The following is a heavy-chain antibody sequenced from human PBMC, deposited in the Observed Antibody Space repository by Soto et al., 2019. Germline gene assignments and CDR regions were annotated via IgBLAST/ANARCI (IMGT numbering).Heavy chain of an antibody. CDR3: ARHSDGDYDY. CDR2: IYYSGST. D-gene: IGHD4-17*01. V-gene: IGHV4-59*08. CDR1: GGSISSYY. J-gene: IGHJ4*02. Sequence: PSETLPLTCTVSGGSISSYYWSWIRQPPGKGLEWIGYIYYSGSTNYNPSLKSRVTISVDTSKNQFSLKLSSVTAADTAVYYCARHSDGDYDYWGQGTLVTVSS.